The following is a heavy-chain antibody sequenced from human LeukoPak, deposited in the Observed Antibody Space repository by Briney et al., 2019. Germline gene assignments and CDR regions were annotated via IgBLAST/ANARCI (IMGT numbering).Heavy chain of an antibody. Sequence: PGGSLRLSCAASGFTFDDYAMHWVRQAPGKGLEWVSGISWNSGSIGYADSVKGRFTISRDSAKNSLYLQMNSLRAGDMALYYCAKDMYSSSWYSRNFDYWGQGTLVTVSS. D-gene: IGHD6-13*01. CDR1: GFTFDDYA. J-gene: IGHJ4*02. CDR2: ISWNSGSI. CDR3: AKDMYSSSWYSRNFDY. V-gene: IGHV3-9*03.